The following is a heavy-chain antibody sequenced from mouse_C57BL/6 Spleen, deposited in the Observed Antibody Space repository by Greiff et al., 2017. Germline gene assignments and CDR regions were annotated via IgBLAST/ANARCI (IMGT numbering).Heavy chain of an antibody. CDR1: GYTFTDYY. V-gene: IGHV1-19*01. CDR3: ARDGNGFAY. CDR2: INPYNGGT. Sequence: VQLKESGPVLVKPGASVKMSCKASGYTFTDYYMNWVKQSHGKSLEWIGVINPYNGGTSYNQKFKGKATLTVDKSSSTAYMELNSLTSEDSAVYYCARDGNGFAYWGQGTLVTVSA. D-gene: IGHD2-3*01. J-gene: IGHJ3*01.